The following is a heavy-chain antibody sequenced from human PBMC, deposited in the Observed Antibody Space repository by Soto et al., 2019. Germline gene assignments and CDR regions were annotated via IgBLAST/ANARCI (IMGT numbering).Heavy chain of an antibody. CDR2: INSDGSST. D-gene: IGHD2-15*01. Sequence: EVQLVESGGGLVQPGGSLRHSCAASGFTFSSYWMHWVRQAPGKGLVWVSRINSDGSSTSYADSVKGRFTISRDNAKNTLYQQMNSLRAEDTAVYYCVRTSLVVAAATREDYWGQGTLVTVSS. V-gene: IGHV3-74*01. J-gene: IGHJ4*02. CDR1: GFTFSSYW. CDR3: VRTSLVVAAATREDY.